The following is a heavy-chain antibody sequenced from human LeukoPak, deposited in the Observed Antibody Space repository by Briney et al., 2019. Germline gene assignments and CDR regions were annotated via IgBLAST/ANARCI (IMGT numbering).Heavy chain of an antibody. CDR2: INHSGST. CDR3: ARVPKDYGSGSTYYFDY. V-gene: IGHV4-34*01. J-gene: IGHJ4*02. CDR1: GGSFSGYY. Sequence: SETLSLTCAVYGGSFSGYYWSWIRQPPGKGLEWIGEINHSGSTNYNPSLKSRVTISVETSKNQFSLKLSSVTAADTAVYYCARVPKDYGSGSTYYFDYWGQGTLVTVSS. D-gene: IGHD3-10*01.